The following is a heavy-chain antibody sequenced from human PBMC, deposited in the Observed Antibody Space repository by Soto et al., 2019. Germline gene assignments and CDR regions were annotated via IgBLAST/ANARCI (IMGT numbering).Heavy chain of an antibody. Sequence: ASVKVSCKTSGYTFTAFGITWVRQAPGRGLEWMGWISTYNDDTKYAQKVQGRLTMTTDTSTSTAYMELRSLTSDDTAVYYCARQFGSGINCDNWFDPWGQGTLVTVSS. CDR1: GYTFTAFG. CDR3: ARQFGSGINCDNWFDP. V-gene: IGHV1-18*01. J-gene: IGHJ5*02. D-gene: IGHD2-15*01. CDR2: ISTYNDDT.